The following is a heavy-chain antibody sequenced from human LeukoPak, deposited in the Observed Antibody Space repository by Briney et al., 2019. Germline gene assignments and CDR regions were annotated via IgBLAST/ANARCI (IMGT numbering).Heavy chain of an antibody. CDR1: GGSIDGGVYY. CDR2: IYHAGTT. Sequence: PSETLSLTCTVSGGSIDGGVYYWTWVRQHPGKGLEWIGYIYHAGTTYYNPSLRSRVTISLDTSKSQFSLRLSSVTAADTAVYYYVRKVPFVAGSYYFDYWSQGTLVTVSS. J-gene: IGHJ4*02. D-gene: IGHD1-14*01. CDR3: VRKVPFVAGSYYFDY. V-gene: IGHV4-31*03.